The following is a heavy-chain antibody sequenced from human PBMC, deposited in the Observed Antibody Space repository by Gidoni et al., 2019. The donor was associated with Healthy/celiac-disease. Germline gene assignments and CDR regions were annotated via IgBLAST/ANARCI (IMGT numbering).Heavy chain of an antibody. J-gene: IGHJ4*02. D-gene: IGHD3-22*01. CDR1: GLTFSDYY. Sequence: QLQLVESGGGLVQRGGSMRLTCAASGLTFSDYYISWIRQAPGKGLEWVSYISSSGSTIYYADSVKGRCTISRDNAKNSLLLQMNSLRAEDTAVYYGASEYDYDRSGYYFGVWGQGTLVTVSS. CDR3: ASEYDYDRSGYYFGV. V-gene: IGHV3-11*01. CDR2: ISSSGSTI.